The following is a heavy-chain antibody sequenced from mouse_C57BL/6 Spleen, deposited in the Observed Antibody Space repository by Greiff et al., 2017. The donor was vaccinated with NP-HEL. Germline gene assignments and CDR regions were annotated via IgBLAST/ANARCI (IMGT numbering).Heavy chain of an antibody. J-gene: IGHJ1*03. CDR1: GYSITSGYY. CDR2: ISYDGSN. Sequence: EVKLVESGPGLVKPSQSLSLTCSVTGYSITSGYYWNWIRQFPGNKLEWMGYISYDGSNNYNPSLKNRISITRDTSKNQFFLKLNSVTTEDTATYYCALPYYYGSSSHWYFDVWGTGTTVTVSS. D-gene: IGHD1-1*01. CDR3: ALPYYYGSSSHWYFDV. V-gene: IGHV3-6*01.